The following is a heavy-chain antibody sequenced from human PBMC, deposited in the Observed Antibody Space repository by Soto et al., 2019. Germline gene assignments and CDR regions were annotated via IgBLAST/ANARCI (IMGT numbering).Heavy chain of an antibody. Sequence: AAVKVSCKVSGYTLTELSMHWVRQAPGKGLEWMGGFDPEDGETIYAQKFQGRVTMTEDTSTDTAYMELSSLRSEDTAVYYCATELHAAAAQFTDAFDIWGQGSMVTV. V-gene: IGHV1-24*01. CDR3: ATELHAAAAQFTDAFDI. CDR1: GYTLTELS. J-gene: IGHJ3*02. D-gene: IGHD6-13*01. CDR2: FDPEDGET.